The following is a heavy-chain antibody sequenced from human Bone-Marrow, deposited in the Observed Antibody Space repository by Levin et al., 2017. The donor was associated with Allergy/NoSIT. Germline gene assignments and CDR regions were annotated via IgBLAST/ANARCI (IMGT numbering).Heavy chain of an antibody. D-gene: IGHD1-26*01. CDR2: FDPKEGET. CDR1: GHTLTESS. Sequence: GESLKISCKVSGHTLTESSIHWVRQAPGKGLEWMGGFDPKEGETIYAQKFQGRVTMTADTSTDTAYMELSSLTSEDPAVFLCAIRPREWGLDLYFDLWGRGTLVTVSS. V-gene: IGHV1-24*01. CDR3: AIRPREWGLDLYFDL. J-gene: IGHJ2*01.